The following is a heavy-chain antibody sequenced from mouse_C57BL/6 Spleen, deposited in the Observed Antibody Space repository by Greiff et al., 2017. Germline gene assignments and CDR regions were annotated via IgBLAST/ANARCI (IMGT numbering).Heavy chain of an antibody. V-gene: IGHV1-69*01. CDR1: GYTFTSYW. CDR3: ARDYGSSSWYFDV. J-gene: IGHJ1*03. CDR2: IDPSDSYT. Sequence: QVQLQQPGAELVMPGASVKLSCKASGYTFTSYWMHWVKQRPGQGLEWIGEIDPSDSYTNYNQKFKGKSTLTVDKSSSTAYMQLGSLTSEDSAVYYGARDYGSSSWYFDVWGTGTTVTVSS. D-gene: IGHD1-1*01.